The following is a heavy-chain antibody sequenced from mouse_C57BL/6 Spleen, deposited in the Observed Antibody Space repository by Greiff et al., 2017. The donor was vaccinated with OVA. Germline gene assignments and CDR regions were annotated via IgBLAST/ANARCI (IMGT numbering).Heavy chain of an antibody. CDR1: GYTFTSYW. Sequence: VQLQQPGAELVMPGASVKLSCKASGYTFTSYWMHWVKQRPGQGLEWIGEIDPSDSYTNYNQKFKGKSTLTVDKSSSTAYMQLSSLTSEDSAVYYCARKSFITTVVEDWYFDVWGTGTTVTVSS. V-gene: IGHV1-69*01. CDR3: ARKSFITTVVEDWYFDV. CDR2: IDPSDSYT. J-gene: IGHJ1*03. D-gene: IGHD1-1*01.